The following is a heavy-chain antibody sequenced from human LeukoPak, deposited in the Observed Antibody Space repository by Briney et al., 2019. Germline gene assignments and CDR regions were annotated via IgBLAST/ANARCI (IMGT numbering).Heavy chain of an antibody. CDR3: ARDQRVTGRPDIDY. J-gene: IGHJ4*02. CDR1: GFTFRNHW. V-gene: IGHV3-74*03. CDR2: ISSDGSST. D-gene: IGHD6-6*01. Sequence: GGFLRLSCAASGFTFRNHWMHWVRQTPGKRLVRVSRISSDGSSTTYADSVKGRFTISRDNAKNTLYLQMNNLRAEDTAMYYCARDQRVTGRPDIDYWGQGTLVIVSS.